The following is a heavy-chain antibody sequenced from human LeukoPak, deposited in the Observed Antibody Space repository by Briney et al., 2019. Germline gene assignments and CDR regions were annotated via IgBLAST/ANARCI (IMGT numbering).Heavy chain of an antibody. CDR1: GFTFSSCA. V-gene: IGHV3-23*01. J-gene: IGHJ6*02. CDR3: AKEGQQWLVLGGMDV. D-gene: IGHD6-19*01. Sequence: GSLRLSCAASGFTFSSCAMSWVRQAPGKGLEWVSAISGSGGSTYYADSVKGRFTISRDNSKNTLYLQMNSLRAEDTAVYYCAKEGQQWLVLGGMDVWGQGTTVTVSS. CDR2: ISGSGGST.